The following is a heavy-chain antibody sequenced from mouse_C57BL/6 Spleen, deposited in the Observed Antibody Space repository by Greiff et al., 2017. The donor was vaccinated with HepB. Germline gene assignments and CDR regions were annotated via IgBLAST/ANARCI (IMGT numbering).Heavy chain of an antibody. Sequence: DVKLQESGPGMVKPSQSLSLTCTVTGYSITSGYDWHWIRHFPGNKLEWMGYISYSGSTNYNPSLKSRISITHDTSKNPFFLKLNSVTTEDTATYYCARGAQATAMDYWGQGTSVTVSS. V-gene: IGHV3-1*01. CDR2: ISYSGST. J-gene: IGHJ4*01. D-gene: IGHD3-2*02. CDR1: GYSITSGYD. CDR3: ARGAQATAMDY.